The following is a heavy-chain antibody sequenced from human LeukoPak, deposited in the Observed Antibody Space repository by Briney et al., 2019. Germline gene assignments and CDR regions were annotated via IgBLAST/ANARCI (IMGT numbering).Heavy chain of an antibody. D-gene: IGHD3-16*01. CDR3: AAKVVWGKYWRGYGMDV. V-gene: IGHV4-34*01. J-gene: IGHJ6*02. CDR2: INHSGST. CDR1: GGSFSGYY. Sequence: SETLSLTCAVYGGSFSGYYWSWIRKPPGKGLEWVGEINHSGSTNYNPSLKSRVTISVDKSKNQISLKLSYVTAADTAVYYCAAKVVWGKYWRGYGMDVWGQGTTVTVSS.